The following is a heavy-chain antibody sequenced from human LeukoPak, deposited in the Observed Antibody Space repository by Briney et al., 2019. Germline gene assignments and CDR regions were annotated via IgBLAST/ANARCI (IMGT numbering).Heavy chain of an antibody. D-gene: IGHD4-17*01. CDR3: ARDLSSDYGDYAGY. J-gene: IGHJ4*02. CDR2: IIPIFGTA. CDR1: GGTFSSYA. Sequence: SVKVSCKASGGTFSSYAISWVRQAPGQGLEWMGGIIPIFGTANYAQKFQGRVTITADESTSTAYMELSSLRSEDTAVYYCARDLSSDYGDYAGYWGQGTLVTVSS. V-gene: IGHV1-69*13.